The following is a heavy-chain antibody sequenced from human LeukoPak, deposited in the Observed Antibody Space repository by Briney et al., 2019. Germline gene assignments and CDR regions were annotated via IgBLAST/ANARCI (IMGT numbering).Heavy chain of an antibody. V-gene: IGHV1-8*01. CDR1: GYTFTSYD. Sequence: GASVKVSGKASGYTFTSYDINWVRQATGQGLEWMGWMNPNSANTGYAQKFQGRVTMTRNTSISTAYMELSSLRSEDTAVYYCARGPPESSNSDYWGQGTLVTVSS. D-gene: IGHD6-13*01. CDR2: MNPNSANT. CDR3: ARGPPESSNSDY. J-gene: IGHJ4*02.